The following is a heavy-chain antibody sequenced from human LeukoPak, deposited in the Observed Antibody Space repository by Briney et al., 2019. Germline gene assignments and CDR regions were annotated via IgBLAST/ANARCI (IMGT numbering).Heavy chain of an antibody. CDR2: ISAYNGNT. V-gene: IGHV1-18*01. D-gene: IGHD1-26*01. CDR3: ARGGPVVGATWSLDY. CDR1: GYTSTSYG. Sequence: ASLKVSSKASGYTSTSYGISSVPQAPGQGLEWMGWISAYNGNTNYAQKLQGRVTMTTDTSTSTAYMELRSLRSEDTAVYYCARGGPVVGATWSLDYWGKGTRVTVSS. J-gene: IGHJ4*02.